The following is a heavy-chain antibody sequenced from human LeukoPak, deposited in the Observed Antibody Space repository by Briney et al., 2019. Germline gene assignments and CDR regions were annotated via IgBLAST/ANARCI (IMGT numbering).Heavy chain of an antibody. Sequence: SETLSLTCAVYGGSLSGYYWGWIRQPPGKGLEWIGSIYYSGSTYYNPSLKSRVTISVDTSKNQFSLKLSSVTAADTAVYYCARTVVNYFDYWGQGTLVTVSS. V-gene: IGHV4-39*01. CDR1: GGSLSGYY. J-gene: IGHJ4*02. CDR3: ARTVVNYFDY. CDR2: IYYSGST.